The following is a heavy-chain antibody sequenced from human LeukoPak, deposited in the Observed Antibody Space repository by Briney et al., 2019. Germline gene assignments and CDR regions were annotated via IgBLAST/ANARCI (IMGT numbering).Heavy chain of an antibody. CDR3: ARRVSLYWFDP. V-gene: IGHV4-34*01. D-gene: IGHD6-13*01. J-gene: IGHJ5*02. CDR2: INHSGST. Sequence: SETLSLTCAVYGGSFSGYYWSWIRQPPGKGLEWIGEINHSGSTNYNPSLKSRVTISVDTSKNQFSLKLSSVTAADTAMYYCARRVSLYWFDPWGQGTLVTVSS. CDR1: GGSFSGYY.